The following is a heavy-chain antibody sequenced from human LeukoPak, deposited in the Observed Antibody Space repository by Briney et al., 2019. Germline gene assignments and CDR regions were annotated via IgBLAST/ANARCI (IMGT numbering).Heavy chain of an antibody. D-gene: IGHD5-18*01. V-gene: IGHV4-61*02. J-gene: IGHJ5*02. Sequence: SQTLPLTCTVSGGSISSGSYYWSWIRQPAGKGLEWIGRIYTSGSTNYNPSLKSRVTISVDTSKNQFSLKLSSVTAADTAVYYCARDGLYSYGHRYNWFDPWGQGTLVTVSS. CDR2: IYTSGST. CDR1: GGSISSGSYY. CDR3: ARDGLYSYGHRYNWFDP.